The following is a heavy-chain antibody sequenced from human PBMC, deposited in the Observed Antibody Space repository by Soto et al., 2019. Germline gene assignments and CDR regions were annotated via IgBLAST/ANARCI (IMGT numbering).Heavy chain of an antibody. CDR2: IWYDGSNK. Sequence: PGGPLRLSCAASGFTFSSYGMHWVRQAPGKGLEWVAVIWYDGSNKYYADSVKGRFTISRDNSKNTLYLQMNSLRAEDTAVYYCASPPYYDSNGADYWGQGTLVTVSS. CDR3: ASPPYYDSNGADY. V-gene: IGHV3-33*01. J-gene: IGHJ4*02. D-gene: IGHD3-22*01. CDR1: GFTFSSYG.